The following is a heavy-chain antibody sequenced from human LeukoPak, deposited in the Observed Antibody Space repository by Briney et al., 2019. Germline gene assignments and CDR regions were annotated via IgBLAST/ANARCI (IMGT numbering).Heavy chain of an antibody. V-gene: IGHV1-2*04. CDR1: GYTFTGYY. CDR3: ARDLRVRGVSGAGSYYGMDV. CDR2: INPNSGGT. J-gene: IGHJ6*02. Sequence: ASVKVSCKASGYTFTGYYMHWVRQAPGQGLEWMGWINPNSGGTNYAQKFQGWVTMTRDTSISTAYMELSRLRSDDTAVYYCARDLRVRGVSGAGSYYGMDVWGQGTTVTVSS. D-gene: IGHD3-10*01.